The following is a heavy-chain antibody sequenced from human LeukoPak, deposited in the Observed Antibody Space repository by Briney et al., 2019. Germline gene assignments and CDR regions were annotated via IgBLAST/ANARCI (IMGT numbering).Heavy chain of an antibody. J-gene: IGHJ5*02. Sequence: PGGSLRLSCAASGFTFDDYAMHWVRQAPGKGLEWVSGISWNSGSIGYADSVKGRFTISRDNAKNSLYLQMNSLRAEDTALYYCAKAADPVNNLFDPWGQGTLVTVSS. CDR3: AKAADPVNNLFDP. CDR2: ISWNSGSI. CDR1: GFTFDDYA. V-gene: IGHV3-9*01.